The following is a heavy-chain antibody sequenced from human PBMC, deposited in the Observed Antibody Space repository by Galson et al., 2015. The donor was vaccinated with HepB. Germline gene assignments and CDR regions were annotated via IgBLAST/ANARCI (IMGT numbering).Heavy chain of an antibody. Sequence: SVKVSCKASGYTFNNYGISWVRQAPGQGLEWMGWISAYNGNTNYAQKLQHRVTMTTHTSTTTAYMELRSLRSDDTAVYYCARVTYYYDTSGYSRGDYWGQGTLVTVSS. D-gene: IGHD3-22*01. V-gene: IGHV1-18*04. CDR2: ISAYNGNT. J-gene: IGHJ4*02. CDR1: GYTFNNYG. CDR3: ARVTYYYDTSGYSRGDY.